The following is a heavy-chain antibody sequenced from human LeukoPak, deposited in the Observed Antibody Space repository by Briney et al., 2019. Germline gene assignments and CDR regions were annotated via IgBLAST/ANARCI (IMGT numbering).Heavy chain of an antibody. Sequence: PGGSLRLSRAASGFTFSSYSMNWVRQAPGKGLEWVSSISSSSSYIYYADSVKGRFTISRDNAKNSLYLQMNSLRAEDTAVYYCARSIVVVVAATGGEFDYWGQGTLVTVSS. V-gene: IGHV3-21*01. CDR1: GFTFSSYS. D-gene: IGHD2-15*01. CDR2: ISSSSSYI. J-gene: IGHJ4*02. CDR3: ARSIVVVVAATGGEFDY.